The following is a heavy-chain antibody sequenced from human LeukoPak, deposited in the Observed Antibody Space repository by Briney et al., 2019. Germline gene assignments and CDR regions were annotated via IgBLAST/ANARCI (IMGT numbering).Heavy chain of an antibody. D-gene: IGHD3-10*01. Sequence: SETLSLTCTVSGGSISSSSYYWGWIRQSPGKGLEWIGSIYYSGSTYYNPSLKSRVTISVDTSKNEFSLKLNSVTAADTAVYYCAREGLLWFGECHWGQGTRVTVSS. J-gene: IGHJ4*02. V-gene: IGHV4-39*07. CDR1: GGSISSSSYY. CDR3: AREGLLWFGECH. CDR2: IYYSGST.